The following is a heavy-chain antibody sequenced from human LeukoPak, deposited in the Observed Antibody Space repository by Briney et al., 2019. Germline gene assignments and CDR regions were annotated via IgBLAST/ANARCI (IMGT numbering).Heavy chain of an antibody. Sequence: ASVKVSCKASGGTFSSYAISWVRQAPGQGLEWMGLINPTGGSTGYAQKFQGRVTMTRDMSTSTDYMELSSLRSEDTAIYYCARDNSVGDNAWWFDPWGQGTLVAVSS. D-gene: IGHD1-26*01. CDR1: GGTFSSYA. CDR3: ARDNSVGDNAWWFDP. V-gene: IGHV1-46*01. J-gene: IGHJ5*02. CDR2: INPTGGST.